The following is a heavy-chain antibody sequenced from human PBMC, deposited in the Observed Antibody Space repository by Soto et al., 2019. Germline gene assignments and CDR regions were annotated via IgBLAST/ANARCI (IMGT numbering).Heavy chain of an antibody. CDR2: INPSGGST. V-gene: IGHV1-46*01. CDR3: ARGRVDTAMVRNYYYYGMDV. J-gene: IGHJ6*02. D-gene: IGHD5-18*01. CDR1: GYTFTSYY. Sequence: GASVKVSCKASGYTFTSYYMHWVRQAPGQGLEWMGIINPSGGSTSYAQKFQGRVTITADESTSTAYMELSSLRSEDTAVYYCARGRVDTAMVRNYYYYGMDVWGQGTTVTVSS.